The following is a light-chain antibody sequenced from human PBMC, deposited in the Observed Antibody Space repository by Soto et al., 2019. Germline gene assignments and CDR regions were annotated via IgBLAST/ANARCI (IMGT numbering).Light chain of an antibody. CDR2: AAS. Sequence: DIQMTQSPSSLSASVGDRVTITCRASQSISSYLNWYQQKPGKAPKLLIYAASSLQSGVPSRFCGSGSGTDFTLTISSLLPEDYATYYCQQSYSTPRTFGQGTMVEIK. CDR3: QQSYSTPRT. J-gene: IGKJ1*01. CDR1: QSISSY. V-gene: IGKV1-39*01.